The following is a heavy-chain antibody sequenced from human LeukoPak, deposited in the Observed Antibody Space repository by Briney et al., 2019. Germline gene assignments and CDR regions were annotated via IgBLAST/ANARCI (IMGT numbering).Heavy chain of an antibody. D-gene: IGHD3-22*01. V-gene: IGHV5-51*01. CDR2: IYPGDSNT. Sequence: RGESLKISCKGSGYSFTNYWIGWVRQMPGKGLEWMGIIYPGDSNTKYSPSFQGQVTISADKSINTAYLQWSSLKASDTAMYYCARRGYYSYDAFDIWGQGTMVTVSS. CDR3: ARRGYYSYDAFDI. J-gene: IGHJ3*02. CDR1: GYSFTNYW.